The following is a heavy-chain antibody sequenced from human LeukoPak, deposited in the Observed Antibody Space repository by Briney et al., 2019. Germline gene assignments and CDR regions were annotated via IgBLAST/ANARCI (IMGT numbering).Heavy chain of an antibody. CDR1: GFTFSSYV. J-gene: IGHJ4*02. Sequence: GGSLRLSCAASGFTFSSYVMSWVRQASGKGLEWVSVISGSGGSTYYADSVKGRFTISRENSRNTLYLQMNSLRAEDTAVYYCAKKRDSSGYYFDYWGQGTLVTVSS. D-gene: IGHD3-22*01. CDR3: AKKRDSSGYYFDY. CDR2: ISGSGGST. V-gene: IGHV3-23*01.